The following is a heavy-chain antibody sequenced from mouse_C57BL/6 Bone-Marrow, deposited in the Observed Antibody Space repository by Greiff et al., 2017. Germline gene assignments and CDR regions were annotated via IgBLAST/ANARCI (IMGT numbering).Heavy chain of an antibody. Sequence: LVESGAELVRPGTSVKMSCKASGYTFTNYWIGWAKQRPGHGLEWIGDIYPGGGYTNYNEKFKGKATLTADKSSSTAYMQFSGLTSEDSAIYYCARWGRMDYWGQGTSVTVSS. CDR1: GYTFTNYW. V-gene: IGHV1-63*01. CDR2: IYPGGGYT. J-gene: IGHJ4*01. CDR3: ARWGRMDY.